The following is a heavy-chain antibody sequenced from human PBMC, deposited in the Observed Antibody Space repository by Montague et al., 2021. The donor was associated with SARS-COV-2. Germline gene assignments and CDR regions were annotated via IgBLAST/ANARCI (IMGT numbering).Heavy chain of an antibody. CDR2: VYYSGST. V-gene: IGHV4-39*07. CDR1: GGSISSSSYY. J-gene: IGHJ6*02. Sequence: SETLSLTCTVSGGSISSSSYYWGWIRQPPGKGLEWIGSVYYSGSTYYNPSLKSRVTISVDTYKNQFSLKLISVTAADTAVYYCARDGCLRFEILIGPRHYSYGMDVWGQGTTVTVSS. D-gene: IGHD3-9*01. CDR3: ARDGCLRFEILIGPRHYSYGMDV.